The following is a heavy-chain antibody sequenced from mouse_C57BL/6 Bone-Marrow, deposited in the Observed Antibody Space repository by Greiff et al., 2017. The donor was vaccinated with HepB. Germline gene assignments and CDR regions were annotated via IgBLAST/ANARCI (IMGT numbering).Heavy chain of an antibody. J-gene: IGHJ2*01. V-gene: IGHV1-64*01. Sequence: QVQLKQPGAELVKPGASVKLSCKASGYTFTSYWMHWVKQRPGQGLEWIGMIHPNSGSTNYNEKFKSKATLTVDKSSSTAYMQLSSLTSEDSAVYYCARVGWLLLDYWGQGTTLTVSS. D-gene: IGHD2-3*01. CDR1: GYTFTSYW. CDR3: ARVGWLLLDY. CDR2: IHPNSGST.